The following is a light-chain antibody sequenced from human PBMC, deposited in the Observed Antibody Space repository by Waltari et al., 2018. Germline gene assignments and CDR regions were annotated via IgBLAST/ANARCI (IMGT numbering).Light chain of an antibody. CDR3: QQYNNWPLT. CDR1: QSVSSD. J-gene: IGKJ1*01. Sequence: EMVMTQSPATLSVSPGERATLSCRASQSVSSDLAWYQQKSGQAPRLLIYAAPNRATGIPARCNGGGSGTEFTLTISSLQSGDSAVYYCQQYNNWPLTFGQGTKVEIK. CDR2: AAP. V-gene: IGKV3-15*01.